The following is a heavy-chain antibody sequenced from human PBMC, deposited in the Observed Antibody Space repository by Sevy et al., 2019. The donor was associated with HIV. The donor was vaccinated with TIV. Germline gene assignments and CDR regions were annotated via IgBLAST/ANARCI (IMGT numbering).Heavy chain of an antibody. CDR1: GFAFSNYYA. J-gene: IGHJ6*02. V-gene: IGHV3-30-3*01. CDR2: ISYDGNDK. Sequence: GGSLRLSCAASGFAFSNYYAMYWVRQAPGKGLKWVALISYDGNDKYYADSVKGRFTISRDNFKNTLYLQMNNLTAEDTAVYYCARPRANYVDNYFFYAMDVWGQGTTVTVSS. D-gene: IGHD4-17*01. CDR3: ARPRANYVDNYFFYAMDV.